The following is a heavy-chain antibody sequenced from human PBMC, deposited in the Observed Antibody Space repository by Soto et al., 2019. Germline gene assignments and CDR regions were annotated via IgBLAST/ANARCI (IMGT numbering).Heavy chain of an antibody. CDR2: IYYSGST. CDR3: ARSYYVSSGYYHFDY. CDR1: GGSISSGDYY. D-gene: IGHD3-22*01. J-gene: IGHJ4*02. Sequence: SETLSLTCTVSGGSISSGDYYWSWIRQPPGKGLEWIGYIYYSGSTYYNPSLKSRVTISVDTSKNQFSLKLSSVTAADTAVYYCARSYYVSSGYYHFDYWGQGTLVTVSS. V-gene: IGHV4-30-4*01.